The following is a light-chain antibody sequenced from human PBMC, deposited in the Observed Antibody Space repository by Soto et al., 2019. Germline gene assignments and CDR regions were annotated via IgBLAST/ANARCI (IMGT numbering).Light chain of an antibody. V-gene: IGKV3-20*01. CDR3: QQYGSSPPYT. CDR1: QSVSNNY. J-gene: IGKJ2*01. Sequence: EVGLTQSPGTLSLSPGERATLSCRASQSVSNNYFAWYQQKPGQAPRRLLVGSSDRATGIPDRIRGSGSGTAFTITSSRLAPEDFAVYSCQQYGSSPPYTFGKGTKLEIK. CDR2: GSS.